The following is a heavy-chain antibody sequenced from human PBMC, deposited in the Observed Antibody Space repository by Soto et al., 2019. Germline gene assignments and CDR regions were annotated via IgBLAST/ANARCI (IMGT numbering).Heavy chain of an antibody. CDR3: VIDDDIVVVVAASAEYFQH. D-gene: IGHD2-15*01. J-gene: IGHJ1*01. V-gene: IGHV1-69*04. CDR1: GGTFSSYT. CDR2: IIPILGIA. Sequence: SVKVSCKASGGTFSSYTISWVRQAPGQGLEWMGRIIPILGIANYAQKFQGRVTITADKSTSTAYMELSSLRSEDTAVYYCVIDDDIVVVVAASAEYFQHWGQGTLVTVSS.